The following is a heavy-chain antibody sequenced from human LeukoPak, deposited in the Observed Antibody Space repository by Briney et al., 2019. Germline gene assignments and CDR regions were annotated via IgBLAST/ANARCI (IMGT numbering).Heavy chain of an antibody. J-gene: IGHJ6*02. V-gene: IGHV3-11*01. Sequence: GGSLRLSCAASGFTFSDYYMSWIRQAPGKGLEWVSYISSSGSTIYYADSVKGRFTISRDNAKNSLYLQMNSLRAEDTAVYYCARDWQIVVVPATYYYYGMDVWGQGTTVTVSS. CDR2: ISSSGSTI. D-gene: IGHD2-2*01. CDR3: ARDWQIVVVPATYYYYGMDV. CDR1: GFTFSDYY.